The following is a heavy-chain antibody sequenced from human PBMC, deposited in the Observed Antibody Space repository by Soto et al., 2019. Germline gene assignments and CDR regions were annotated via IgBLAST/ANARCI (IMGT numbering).Heavy chain of an antibody. CDR1: GGSFSGYY. CDR2: INHSGST. Sequence: SETLSLTCAVYGGSFSGYYWSWIRQPPGKGLEWIGEINHSGSTNYNPSLKSRVTISVDTSKNQFSLKLSSVTAADTAVYYCARQFGWGDYDNWFDPWGQGTLVTVSS. CDR3: ARQFGWGDYDNWFDP. J-gene: IGHJ5*02. D-gene: IGHD4-17*01. V-gene: IGHV4-34*01.